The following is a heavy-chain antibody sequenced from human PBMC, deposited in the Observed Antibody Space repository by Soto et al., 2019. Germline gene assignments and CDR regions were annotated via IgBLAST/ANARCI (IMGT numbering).Heavy chain of an antibody. CDR1: GYTFTSYA. CDR3: ARAWNGAAAGHNYYYYYGMDV. V-gene: IGHV1-69*10. J-gene: IGHJ6*02. D-gene: IGHD6-13*01. CDR2: IIASLGIA. Sequence: SVKVSCKASGYTFTSYAMHWVRQAPGQRLEWMGGIIASLGIANYAQKFQGRVTITTDKSTSTAYMELSSLRSEDTAVYYCARAWNGAAAGHNYYYYYGMDVWGQGTTVTVS.